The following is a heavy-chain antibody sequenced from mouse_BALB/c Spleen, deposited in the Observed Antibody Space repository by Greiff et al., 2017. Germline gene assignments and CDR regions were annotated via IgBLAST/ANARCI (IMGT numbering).Heavy chain of an antibody. CDR3: AGNYGYDDAMDY. Sequence: VKLVESGPGLVAPSQSLSITCTVSGFSLTSYGVHWVRQPPGKGLEWLGVIWAGGSTNYNSALMSRLSISKDNSKSQVFLKMNSLQTDDTAMYYCAGNYGYDDAMDYWGQGTSVTVSS. J-gene: IGHJ4*01. CDR2: IWAGGST. V-gene: IGHV2-9*02. D-gene: IGHD2-2*01. CDR1: GFSLTSYG.